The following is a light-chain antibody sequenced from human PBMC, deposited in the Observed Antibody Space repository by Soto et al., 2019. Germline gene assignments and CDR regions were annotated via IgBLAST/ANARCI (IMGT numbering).Light chain of an antibody. CDR1: QSISGY. J-gene: IGKJ3*01. CDR3: QQTYNTPVT. Sequence: IQMTQSPSTLSASVGDRVTITCRASQSISGYLNWYLQKPGKAPKHLIYGAYTLQSGVPSRFTGSGSETSFTLTISSLQPEDFGTYYCQQTYNTPVTFGPGTKVDIK. CDR2: GAY. V-gene: IGKV1-39*01.